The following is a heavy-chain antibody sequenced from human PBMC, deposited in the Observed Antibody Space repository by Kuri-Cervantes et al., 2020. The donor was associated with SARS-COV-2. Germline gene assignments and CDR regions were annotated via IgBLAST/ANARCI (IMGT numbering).Heavy chain of an antibody. V-gene: IGHV3-48*01. CDR2: IGSSSSII. Sequence: LSLTCAASGFTFSSYSMNWVRQAPGKGLEWVSYIGSSSSIIYYADSMKGRFTISRDNAKNSLSLQMNSLRAEDTAVYYCARERYYSGHYGMDVWGQGTTVTVSS. CDR3: ARERYYSGHYGMDV. CDR1: GFTFSSYS. D-gene: IGHD3-10*01. J-gene: IGHJ6*02.